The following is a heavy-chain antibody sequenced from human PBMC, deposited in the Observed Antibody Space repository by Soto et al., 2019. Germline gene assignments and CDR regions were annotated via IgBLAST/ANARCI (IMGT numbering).Heavy chain of an antibody. J-gene: IGHJ4*02. D-gene: IGHD3-22*01. V-gene: IGHV3-23*01. CDR1: GFTFSSYA. CDR2: ISGSGGST. CDR3: AKDRGGEYYYDSSGYYHFDY. Sequence: EVQLLESGGGLVQPGGSLRLSCAASGFTFSSYAMSWVRQAPGKGLEWVSAISGSGGSTYYADSVKGRFTISRDNSKNKLYLQMNSLKAEDTAVYYCAKDRGGEYYYDSSGYYHFDYWGQGTLVTVSS.